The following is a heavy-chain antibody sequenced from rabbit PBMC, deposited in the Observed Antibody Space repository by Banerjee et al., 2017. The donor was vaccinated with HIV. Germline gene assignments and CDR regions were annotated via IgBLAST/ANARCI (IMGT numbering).Heavy chain of an antibody. V-gene: IGHV1S40*01. J-gene: IGHJ3*01. CDR3: ANLGYFGGGWDL. Sequence: QSLEESGGDLVKPGASLTLTCKASGFDLSSNIMCWVRQAPGKGLEWIGSIHIGDGITYYASWAKGRFTISKTSSTTVTLQMTSLTAADTATYFCANLGYFGGGWDLWGQGTLVTVS. CDR1: GFDLSSNI. D-gene: IGHD7-1*01. CDR2: IHIGDGIT.